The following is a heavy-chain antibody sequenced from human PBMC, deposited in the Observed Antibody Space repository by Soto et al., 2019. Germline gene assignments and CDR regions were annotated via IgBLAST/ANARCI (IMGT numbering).Heavy chain of an antibody. V-gene: IGHV3-30*18. D-gene: IGHD6-19*01. CDR1: GFTFSSYG. Sequence: XESLRLSCAASGFTFSSYGMHWVRQAPGKGLEWVAVISYDGSNKYYADSVKGRFTISRDNSKNTLYLQMNSLRAEDTAVYYCAKGRSGWWLGYGMDVWGQGTTVTVSS. J-gene: IGHJ6*02. CDR3: AKGRSGWWLGYGMDV. CDR2: ISYDGSNK.